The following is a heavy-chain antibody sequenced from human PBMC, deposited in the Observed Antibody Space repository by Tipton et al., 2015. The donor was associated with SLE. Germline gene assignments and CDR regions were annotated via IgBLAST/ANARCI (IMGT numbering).Heavy chain of an antibody. D-gene: IGHD3-16*01. J-gene: IGHJ4*02. CDR3: ARDLRGGAPGY. CDR2: ISSSSSYI. Sequence: SLRLSRAASGFTFSSYSMNWVRQAPGKGLEWVSSISSSSSYIYYADSVKGRFTISRDNAKNSLYLQMNSLRAEDTAVYYCARDLRGGAPGYWGQGTLVTVSS. V-gene: IGHV3-21*01. CDR1: GFTFSSYS.